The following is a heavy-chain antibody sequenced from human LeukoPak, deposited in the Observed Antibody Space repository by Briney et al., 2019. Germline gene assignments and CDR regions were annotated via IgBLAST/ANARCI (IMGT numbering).Heavy chain of an antibody. CDR1: GFTFSLYG. J-gene: IGHJ3*02. V-gene: IGHV3-30*02. CDR3: ARKYCSGGSCYERSHAFDI. D-gene: IGHD2-15*01. CDR2: IRYGGDNK. Sequence: GGSLRLSCAASGFTFSLYGMHWVRQAPGKGLEWVSFIRYGGDNKYYTESVKGRFTISRDNAKNSLYLQMNSLRAEDTAVYYCARKYCSGGSCYERSHAFDIWGQGTMVTVSS.